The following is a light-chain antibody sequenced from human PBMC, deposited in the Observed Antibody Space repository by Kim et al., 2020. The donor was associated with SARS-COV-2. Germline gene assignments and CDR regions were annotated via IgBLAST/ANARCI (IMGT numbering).Light chain of an antibody. Sequence: SPGERATRSCRASQSIGSNLAWYQQKPGQAPRLLISGASTRATGIPARFSGSGSGTEFTLTISSLQSEDFAVYYCQQYNNWPPLTFGGGTKVDIK. CDR2: GAS. CDR3: QQYNNWPPLT. CDR1: QSIGSN. J-gene: IGKJ4*01. V-gene: IGKV3-15*01.